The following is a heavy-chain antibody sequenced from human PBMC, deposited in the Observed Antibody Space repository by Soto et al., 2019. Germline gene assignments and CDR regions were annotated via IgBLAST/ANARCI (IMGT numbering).Heavy chain of an antibody. CDR3: ASSRGEVAGPWGWFDP. CDR2: IYYSGST. J-gene: IGHJ5*02. D-gene: IGHD6-19*01. V-gene: IGHV4-59*01. CDR1: GGSISSYY. Sequence: QVQLQESGPGLVKPSETLSLTCTVSGGSISSYYWSWIRQPPGKGLEWIGYIYYSGSTNYNPSLKSRVTISVDTSKNQFSLKLSSVTAADTAVYYCASSRGEVAGPWGWFDPWGQGTLVTVSS.